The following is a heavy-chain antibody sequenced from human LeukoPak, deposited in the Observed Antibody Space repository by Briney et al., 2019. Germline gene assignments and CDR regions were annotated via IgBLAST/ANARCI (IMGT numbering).Heavy chain of an antibody. Sequence: GGSLRLSCAASGFTFSDYYMSWVRQAPGKGLEWVSAISGSGGSTYYADSVKGRFTISRDNSKNTLYLQMNSLRAEDTAVYYCAKRPADYALFDYWGQGTLVTVSS. CDR1: GFTFSDYY. J-gene: IGHJ4*02. CDR2: ISGSGGST. V-gene: IGHV3-23*01. CDR3: AKRPADYALFDY. D-gene: IGHD4-17*01.